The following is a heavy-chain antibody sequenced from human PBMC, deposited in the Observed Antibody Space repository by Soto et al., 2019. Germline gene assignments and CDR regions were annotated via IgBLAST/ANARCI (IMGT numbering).Heavy chain of an antibody. CDR2: IIPVVSMA. D-gene: IGHD1-1*01. Sequence: QVQLVQSGAEMREPGSSVRVSCKASGGSLDSLTISWLRQAPGQGLEWMGRIIPVVSMASSAEKFQDRIKIDADKSTNTIYMEVTNLRSDDTAMYDCVGQMLEPRDSWGQGTPISVSS. CDR3: VGQMLEPRDS. J-gene: IGHJ4*02. CDR1: GGSLDSLT. V-gene: IGHV1-69*02.